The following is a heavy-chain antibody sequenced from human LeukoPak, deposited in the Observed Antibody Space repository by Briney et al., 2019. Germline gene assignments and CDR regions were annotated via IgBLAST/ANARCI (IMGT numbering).Heavy chain of an antibody. CDR1: GGTFSSYA. CDR2: INAYNGNT. V-gene: IGHV1-18*01. Sequence: ASVKVSCKASGGTFSSYAISWVGQAPGQGLEWMGWINAYNGNTNDAQKFQGRVTMTTDTSTSTAYMELRSLRSDDTAVYYCARGEKPYDYWGQGTLVSVSS. D-gene: IGHD1-26*01. J-gene: IGHJ4*02. CDR3: ARGEKPYDY.